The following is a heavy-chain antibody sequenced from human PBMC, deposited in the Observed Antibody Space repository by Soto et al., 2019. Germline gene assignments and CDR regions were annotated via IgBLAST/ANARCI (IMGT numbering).Heavy chain of an antibody. D-gene: IGHD1-1*01. CDR2: INRSGIT. Sequence: SETLSLTCTVSGGSFSGYFWTWIRQPPGKGLEWLAEINRSGITNYNPSVESRVSMSVDTSKNQFSLRLYSVTAADTAVYYCVRGPYNYNSRYFDYWGQGTLVTVSS. CDR1: GGSFSGYF. J-gene: IGHJ4*02. V-gene: IGHV4-34*01. CDR3: VRGPYNYNSRYFDY.